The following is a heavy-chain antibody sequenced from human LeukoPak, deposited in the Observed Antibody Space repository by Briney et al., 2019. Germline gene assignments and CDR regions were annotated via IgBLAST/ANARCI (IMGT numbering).Heavy chain of an antibody. J-gene: IGHJ5*02. D-gene: IGHD2-15*01. CDR3: ARNRGYTGSSCSPRWFDP. Sequence: ASVKVSCKASGYTFTSYGISWVRQAPGQGLEWMGRISAYNGNTNYAQKLQGRVTMTTDTSTSTAYMELRSLRSDDTAVYHCARNRGYTGSSCSPRWFDPWGQGTLVTVSS. CDR2: ISAYNGNT. V-gene: IGHV1-18*01. CDR1: GYTFTSYG.